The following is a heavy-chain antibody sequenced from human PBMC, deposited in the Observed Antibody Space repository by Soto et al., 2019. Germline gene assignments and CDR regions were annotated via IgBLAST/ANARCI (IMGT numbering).Heavy chain of an antibody. CDR2: IYYSGST. V-gene: IGHV4-59*01. D-gene: IGHD3-10*01. Sequence: PSETLSLTCTVSGGSISSYYWSWIRQPPGKGLEWIGYIYYSGSTNYNPSLKSRVTISVDTSKNQFSLKLSSVTAADTAVYYCAFDSGTYYIGYWGQGILVTVSS. CDR1: GGSISSYY. J-gene: IGHJ4*02. CDR3: AFDSGTYYIGY.